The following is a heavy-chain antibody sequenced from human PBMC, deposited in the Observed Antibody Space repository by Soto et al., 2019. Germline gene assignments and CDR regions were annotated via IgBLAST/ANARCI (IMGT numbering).Heavy chain of an antibody. J-gene: IGHJ6*02. CDR1: GYTFTSYG. CDR2: ISAYNGNT. D-gene: IGHD3-10*01. CDR3: ARTYYYGSGTLWGGYYYYYGMDV. Sequence: GASVKVSCKASGYTFTSYGISWVRQAPGQGLEWMGWISAYNGNTNYAQKLQGRVTMTTDTSTSTAYMELRSLRSDDTAVYYCARTYYYGSGTLWGGYYYYYGMDVWGQGTTVTVSS. V-gene: IGHV1-18*01.